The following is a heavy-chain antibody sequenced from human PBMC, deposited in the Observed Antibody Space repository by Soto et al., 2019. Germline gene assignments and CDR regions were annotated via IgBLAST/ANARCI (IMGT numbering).Heavy chain of an antibody. Sequence: QVQLVQSGAEVKKPGSSVKVSCKVSGGPFSSYTLTWVRQAPGQGPEWMGEIIPLFGTTNYVQGFQDRLTIAADVSTNTAYMELRSLRSADTALYYCVRDSIAASGFDSWGQGTLVTVS. CDR2: IIPLFGTT. CDR1: GGPFSSYT. J-gene: IGHJ4*02. D-gene: IGHD6-13*01. CDR3: VRDSIAASGFDS. V-gene: IGHV1-69*12.